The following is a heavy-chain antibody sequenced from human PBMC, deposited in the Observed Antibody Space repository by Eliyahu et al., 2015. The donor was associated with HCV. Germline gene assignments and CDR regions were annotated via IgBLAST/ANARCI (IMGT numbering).Heavy chain of an antibody. CDR3: ARDLGLRSGTTSY. Sequence: EVQLVESGGGLVQPGGSLRLSCAASGFTFYSYWMSWVRQAPGKGLEWVANINQDGSEKYYVDSVKGRFTISRDDAKNSLYLQMNSLRAEDTAVYYCARDLGLRSGTTSYWGQGTLVTVSS. J-gene: IGHJ4*02. CDR1: GFTFYSYW. CDR2: INQDGSEK. D-gene: IGHD1-1*01. V-gene: IGHV3-7*03.